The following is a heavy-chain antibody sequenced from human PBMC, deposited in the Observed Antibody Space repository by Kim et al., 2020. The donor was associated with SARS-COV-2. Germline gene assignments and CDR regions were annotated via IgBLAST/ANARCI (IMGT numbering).Heavy chain of an antibody. V-gene: IGHV4-59*13. J-gene: IGHJ6*02. CDR1: GGSISSYY. Sequence: SETLSLTCTVSGGSISSYYWSWIRQPPGKGLEWIGYIYYSGSTNYNPSPKSRVTISVDTSKNQFSLKLSSVSAAETAVYYCARDNGGNLYYYYGMDVCGQETTVTVSS. CDR2: IYYSGST. D-gene: IGHD2-15*01. CDR3: ARDNGGNLYYYYGMDV.